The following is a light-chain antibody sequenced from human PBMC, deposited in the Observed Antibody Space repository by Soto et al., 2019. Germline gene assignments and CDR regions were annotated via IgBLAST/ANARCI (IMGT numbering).Light chain of an antibody. CDR2: GAS. CDR3: QQYGTSRPWA. V-gene: IGKV3-20*01. CDR1: QSISSYY. J-gene: IGKJ1*01. Sequence: EIVLTQSPGTLSLSPGERATLSCRASQSISSYYLAWYQQKPGQAPRLPIHGASSRATGIPDRFSGSGSGTDFTLTISRLEPEDFAVYYCQQYGTSRPWAFGQGTKVEIK.